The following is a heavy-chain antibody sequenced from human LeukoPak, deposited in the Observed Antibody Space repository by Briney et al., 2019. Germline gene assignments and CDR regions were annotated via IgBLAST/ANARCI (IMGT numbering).Heavy chain of an antibody. V-gene: IGHV1-8*03. D-gene: IGHD5-24*01. CDR3: ARVSEDGYDDY. Sequence: RASVKVSCKASGGTFSSYAINWVRQATGQGLEWMGWMNPNSGNTGYAQKFQGRVTITRNTSISTAYMELSSLRSEDTAVYYCARVSEDGYDDYWGQGTLVTVSS. J-gene: IGHJ4*02. CDR2: MNPNSGNT. CDR1: GGTFSSYA.